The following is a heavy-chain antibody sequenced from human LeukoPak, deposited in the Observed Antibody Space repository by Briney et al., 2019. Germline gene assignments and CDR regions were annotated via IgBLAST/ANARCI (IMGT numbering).Heavy chain of an antibody. J-gene: IGHJ3*02. CDR2: ISYDGSNK. CDR3: AKDQGDGYNWGAFDI. Sequence: GGSLRLSCAASGFTFSSYGMHWVRQAPGKGLEWVAVISYDGSNKYYADSVKGRFTISRDNSKNTLYLQVNSLRAEDTAVYYCAKDQGDGYNWGAFDIWGQGTMVTVSS. CDR1: GFTFSSYG. V-gene: IGHV3-30*18. D-gene: IGHD5-24*01.